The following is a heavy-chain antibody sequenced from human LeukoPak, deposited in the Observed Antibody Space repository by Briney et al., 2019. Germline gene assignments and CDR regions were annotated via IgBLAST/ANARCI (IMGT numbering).Heavy chain of an antibody. CDR1: GGTFSSYA. Sequence: GASVKVSCKASGGTFSSYAISWVRQAPGQGLEWMGRIIPIFGTANYAQKLQGRVTITTDESTSTAYMELSSLRSEDTAVYYCSRSNIVVVPAATYYYYMDVWGKGTTVTVSS. V-gene: IGHV1-69*05. CDR2: IIPIFGTA. D-gene: IGHD2-2*01. J-gene: IGHJ6*03. CDR3: SRSNIVVVPAATYYYYMDV.